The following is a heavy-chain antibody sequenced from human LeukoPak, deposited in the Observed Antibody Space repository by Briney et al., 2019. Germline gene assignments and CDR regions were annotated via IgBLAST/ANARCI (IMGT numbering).Heavy chain of an antibody. CDR2: IKQDGSEK. CDR3: ARASSSPRGGHYYYYYMDV. Sequence: GGSLRLSCAASGFTFSSYWMSWVRQAPGKGLEWVANIKQDGSEKYYVDSVKGRFTISRDNAKNSLYLQMNSLRAEDTAVYYCARASSSPRGGHYYYYYMDVWGKGTTVTVSS. V-gene: IGHV3-7*01. CDR1: GFTFSSYW. J-gene: IGHJ6*03. D-gene: IGHD6-6*01.